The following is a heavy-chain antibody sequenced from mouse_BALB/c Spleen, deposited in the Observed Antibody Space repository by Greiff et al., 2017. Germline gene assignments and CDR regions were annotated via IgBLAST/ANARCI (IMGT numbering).Heavy chain of an antibody. V-gene: IGHV1S34*01. D-gene: IGHD2-14*01. J-gene: IGHJ4*01. Sequence: LVKPGASVKISCKASGYSFTGYYMHWVKQSHGKSLEWIGYISCYNGATSYNQKFKGKATFTVDTSSSTAYMQFNSLTSEDSAVYYCARDDRYYAMDYWGQGTSVTVSS. CDR1: GYSFTGYY. CDR3: ARDDRYYAMDY. CDR2: ISCYNGAT.